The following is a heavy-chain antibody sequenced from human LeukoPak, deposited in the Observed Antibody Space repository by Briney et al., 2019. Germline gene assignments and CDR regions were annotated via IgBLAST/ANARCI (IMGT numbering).Heavy chain of an antibody. CDR3: ARDSKIAVRRTSSYALGH. D-gene: IGHD2-2*01. V-gene: IGHV3-48*03. J-gene: IGHJ4*02. CDR1: GFTFSIYE. CDR2: IRSPSHHI. Sequence: GGPLTLLCAPSGFTFSIYEMKWARHARREALECGSYIRSPSHHIFHAHSEKGRHCISHDDATNSLYLQMNSLSVDDTAIYYCARDSKIAVRRTSSYALGHWGQGALVTVSS.